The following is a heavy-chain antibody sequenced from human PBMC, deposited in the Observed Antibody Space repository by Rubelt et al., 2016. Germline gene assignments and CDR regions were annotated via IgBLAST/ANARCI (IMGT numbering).Heavy chain of an antibody. Sequence: GDGGGLVQPGGSLRLSCAASGFTFSSYWMHWVRQAPGKGLVWVSRINSDGSRPSYADSVKGRFTISRDNAKNTLYLQMNSLRAEDTAVYYCAREGNDYGFDYWGQGTLVTVSS. CDR1: GFTFSSYW. CDR2: INSDGSRP. D-gene: IGHD4-17*01. J-gene: IGHJ4*02. CDR3: AREGNDYGFDY. V-gene: IGHV3-74*01.